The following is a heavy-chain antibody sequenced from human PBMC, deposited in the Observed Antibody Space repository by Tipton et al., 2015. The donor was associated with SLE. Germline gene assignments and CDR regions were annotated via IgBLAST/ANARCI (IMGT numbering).Heavy chain of an antibody. CDR1: GDSISSGGYS. V-gene: IGHV4-30-2*01. J-gene: IGHJ3*02. CDR3: ARGDRGSQGAFDI. D-gene: IGHD3-10*01. Sequence: LRLSCAVSGDSISSGGYSWSWIRQPPGKGLEWIGYIYHSGSTYYNPSLKSRVTISVDRSKNQFSLKLSSVTAADTAVYYCARGDRGSQGAFDIWGQGTMVTVSS. CDR2: IYHSGST.